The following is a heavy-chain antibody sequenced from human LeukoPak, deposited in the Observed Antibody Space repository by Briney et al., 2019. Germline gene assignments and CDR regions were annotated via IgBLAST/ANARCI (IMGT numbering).Heavy chain of an antibody. CDR1: GFSFDFA. Sequence: GRSLRLSCAASGFSFDFAMHWVRQAPGKGLEWVAVTSYNEANKFYADSVRGRFTISRDNTKKILYLQMNSLRPEDTAVYYCARDVLGLGQAFDYWGQGTLVTVSS. J-gene: IGHJ4*02. CDR3: ARDVLGLGQAFDY. D-gene: IGHD7-27*01. CDR2: TSYNEANK. V-gene: IGHV3-30-3*01.